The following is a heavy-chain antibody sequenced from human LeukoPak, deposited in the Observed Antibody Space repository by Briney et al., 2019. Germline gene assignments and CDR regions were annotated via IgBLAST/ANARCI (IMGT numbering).Heavy chain of an antibody. J-gene: IGHJ4*02. CDR3: ARLKYYGSGPFDY. CDR1: GFTVSSNY. D-gene: IGHD3-10*01. V-gene: IGHV3-53*01. CDR2: IYSGGST. Sequence: PGGSLRLSCAASGFTVSSNYMSWVRQAPGKGLEWVSVIYSGGSTYFADSVKGRFPNSRDNTKHTLYLQMNSLRAEDTAVYYCARLKYYGSGPFDYWGQGTLVTVSS.